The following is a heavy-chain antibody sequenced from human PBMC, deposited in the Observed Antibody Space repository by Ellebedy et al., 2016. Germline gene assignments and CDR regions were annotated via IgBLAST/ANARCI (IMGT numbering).Heavy chain of an antibody. CDR2: ISWNSAAI. D-gene: IGHD3-10*01. Sequence: SVKISXATSGFTFDDYALHWVRQVPGKGLEWVSGISWNSAAIGYGEAVKGRFTISRDSAKNYLYLQMNSLRVEDTALYFCAKGTMDYLHHWGQGTLVTVSS. J-gene: IGHJ4*02. CDR1: GFTFDDYA. CDR3: AKGTMDYLHH. V-gene: IGHV3-9*01.